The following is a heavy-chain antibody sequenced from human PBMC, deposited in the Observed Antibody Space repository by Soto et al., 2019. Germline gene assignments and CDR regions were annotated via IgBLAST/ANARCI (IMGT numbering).Heavy chain of an antibody. V-gene: IGHV1-18*01. D-gene: IGHD3-10*01. CDR1: GYTXSTYG. Sequence: SXKVSCKASGYTXSTYGMHWVRQAPGQGLEWLGWISAYNGNTNYAQKLQGRVTMTTDTSTSTAYMELRIMRSDDTAVYYCARDSAGVYKYGMAVWGRGTTVTVS. J-gene: IGHJ6*02. CDR2: ISAYNGNT. CDR3: ARDSAGVYKYGMAV.